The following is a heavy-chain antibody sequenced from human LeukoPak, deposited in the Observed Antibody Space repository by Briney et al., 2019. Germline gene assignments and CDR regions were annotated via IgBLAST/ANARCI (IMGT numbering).Heavy chain of an antibody. D-gene: IGHD3-3*01. V-gene: IGHV3-21*01. Sequence: RTGGSLRLSCAASGFTFSSYSMNWVRQAPGKGLEWVSSISSSSSYIYYADSVKGRFTISRDNAKNSLYLQLNSLRAEDTAVYYCATDRGFASFDCWGQGTLVTVSS. J-gene: IGHJ4*02. CDR2: ISSSSSYI. CDR1: GFTFSSYS. CDR3: ATDRGFASFDC.